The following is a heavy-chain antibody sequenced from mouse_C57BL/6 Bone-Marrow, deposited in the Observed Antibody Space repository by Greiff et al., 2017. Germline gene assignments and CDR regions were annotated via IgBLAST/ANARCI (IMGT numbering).Heavy chain of an antibody. V-gene: IGHV2-2*01. CDR1: GFSLTSYG. J-gene: IGHJ2*01. Sequence: QVQLQQSGPGLVQPSQSLSITCTVSGFSLTSYGVHWVRQSPGKGLEWLGVIWSGGSTDYTAAFISRLSISKDNSKSQVFFKMNSLQADDTAIYYCARKKGDLDYFDYWGQGTTLTVSS. CDR2: IWSGGST. CDR3: ARKKGDLDYFDY.